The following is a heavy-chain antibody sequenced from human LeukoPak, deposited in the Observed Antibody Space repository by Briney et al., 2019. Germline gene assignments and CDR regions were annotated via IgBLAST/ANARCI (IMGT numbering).Heavy chain of an antibody. D-gene: IGHD3-9*01. CDR1: GFSFTNYA. J-gene: IGHJ6*02. V-gene: IGHV3-23*01. CDR3: AKDQASDWFYNYYGMDV. Sequence: GGSLRLSCAASGFSFTNYALSWVRRAPGKGLEWVSSIGSSVNSTHYADSVKGRFTISRDNSKNTLYLQMNSLRAEDTAVYYCAKDQASDWFYNYYGMDVWGLGTTVIVSS. CDR2: IGSSVNST.